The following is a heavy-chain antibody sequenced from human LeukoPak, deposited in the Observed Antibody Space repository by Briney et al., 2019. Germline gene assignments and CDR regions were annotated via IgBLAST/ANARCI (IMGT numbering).Heavy chain of an antibody. J-gene: IGHJ6*02. CDR1: GGSISSYY. V-gene: IGHV4-4*07. CDR3: ARDNAVRVVPAAMAPRDYYYYGMDV. Sequence: PSETLSLTCTVSGGSISSYYWSWIRQPAGKGLEWIGRIYTSGSTNYNPSLKSRVTMSVDTSKNQFSLKLSSVTAAETAVYYCARDNAVRVVPAAMAPRDYYYYGMDVWGQGTTVTVSS. CDR2: IYTSGST. D-gene: IGHD2-2*01.